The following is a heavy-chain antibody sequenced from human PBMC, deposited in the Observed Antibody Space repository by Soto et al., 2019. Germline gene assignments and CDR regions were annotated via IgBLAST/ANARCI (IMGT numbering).Heavy chain of an antibody. Sequence: GGSLRLSCAASGFTFSSYGMHWVRQAPGKGLEWVAVIWYDGSNKYYADSVKGRFTISRDNSKNTLYLQMNSLRAEDTAVYYCARDMKTYYYGMDVWGQGTTVT. V-gene: IGHV3-33*01. CDR3: ARDMKTYYYGMDV. CDR2: IWYDGSNK. J-gene: IGHJ6*01. CDR1: GFTFSSYG.